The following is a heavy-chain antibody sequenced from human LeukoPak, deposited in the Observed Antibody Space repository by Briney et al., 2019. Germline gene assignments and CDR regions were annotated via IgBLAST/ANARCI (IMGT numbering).Heavy chain of an antibody. D-gene: IGHD5-18*01. CDR1: GGSFSGFY. V-gene: IGHV4-34*01. CDR3: AREGDTAMVQFDY. CDR2: INHSGST. Sequence: SETLSLTCAVYGGSFSGFYWSWIRQPPGKGLEWIGEINHSGSTSYNPSLKSRVTISVDTSKNQFSLKLSSVTAADTAVYYCAREGDTAMVQFDYWGQGTLVTVSS. J-gene: IGHJ4*02.